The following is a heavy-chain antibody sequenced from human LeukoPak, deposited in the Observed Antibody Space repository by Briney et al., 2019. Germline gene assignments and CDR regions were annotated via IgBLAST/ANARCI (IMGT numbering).Heavy chain of an antibody. CDR3: ARQAAGYSYATYFDY. V-gene: IGHV4-59*08. CDR2: IYYSGST. Sequence: PSETLSLTCTVSGGSISSYYWSWIRQPPGKGLEWIGYIYYSGSTNYNPSLKSRVTISVDTSKNQFSLKLSSVTAADTAVYYCARQAAGYSYATYFDYWAREPWSPSPQ. CDR1: GGSISSYY. D-gene: IGHD5-18*01. J-gene: IGHJ4*02.